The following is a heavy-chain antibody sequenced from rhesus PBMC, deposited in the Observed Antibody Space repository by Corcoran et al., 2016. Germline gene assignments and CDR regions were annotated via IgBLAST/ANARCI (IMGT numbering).Heavy chain of an antibody. Sequence: QLQLQESGPGLVKPSETLSLPCSVSVCSISRTYWSWLRQPPGKGLELIGRISGSGGSTDYNPSLKSRVTISTDTSKNQFSLKLSSVTAAYTAVYYCARTHSWNILRELDVWGRGVLVTVSS. CDR1: VCSISRTY. J-gene: IGHJ5-2*02. D-gene: IGHD1-20*01. V-gene: IGHV4-173*01. CDR3: ARTHSWNILRELDV. CDR2: ISGSGGST.